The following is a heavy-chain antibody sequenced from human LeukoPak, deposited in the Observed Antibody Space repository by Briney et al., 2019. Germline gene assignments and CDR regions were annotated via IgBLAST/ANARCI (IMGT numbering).Heavy chain of an antibody. J-gene: IGHJ4*02. CDR1: GFTFSSYW. D-gene: IGHD4-17*01. CDR2: IKQDGSEK. CDR3: AGDLTTVTTREYFDY. Sequence: AGGSLRLSCAASGFTFSSYWMSWVRQAPGKGLEWVANIKQDGSEKYYVDSVKGRFTISRDNAKNSLYLQMNSLRAEDTAVYYCAGDLTTVTTREYFDYWGQGTLVTVSS. V-gene: IGHV3-7*05.